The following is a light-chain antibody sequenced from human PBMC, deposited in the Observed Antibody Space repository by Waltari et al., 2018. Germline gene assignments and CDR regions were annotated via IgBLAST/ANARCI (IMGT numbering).Light chain of an antibody. V-gene: IGKV3-20*01. J-gene: IGKJ1*01. CDR1: QSVGNNF. Sequence: EIVLTQSPGTLSLSPGERATLPCRASQSVGNNFLAWYQQKPGQAPRLLIYGASSRATGIPDRFSGSGSGTDFTLTISRLEPEDFAVYFCQQYGGSPWTFGQGTRVEIK. CDR2: GAS. CDR3: QQYGGSPWT.